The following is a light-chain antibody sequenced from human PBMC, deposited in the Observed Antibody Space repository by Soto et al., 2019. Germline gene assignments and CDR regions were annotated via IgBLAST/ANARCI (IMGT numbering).Light chain of an antibody. J-gene: IGKJ3*01. CDR1: QSVNSN. Sequence: EIVMTQSPATLSVSPGERATLSCRASQSVNSNLAWYQQKPGQAPRLLIYGASTRATGIPARFSGSGSGTAFTLTINSLQSEDFAFYYCQQYNDWFTFGPGTKVDIK. V-gene: IGKV3-15*01. CDR2: GAS. CDR3: QQYNDWFT.